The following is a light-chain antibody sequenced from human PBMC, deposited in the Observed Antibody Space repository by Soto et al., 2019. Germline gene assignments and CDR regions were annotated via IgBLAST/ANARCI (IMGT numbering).Light chain of an antibody. Sequence: DIVMTQSPLSLPVTPGEPASISCRSTQSLLYSNGYNYLEWYLQKPGQSPQLLISLGSNRASGVPDRFSGSGSGTDFTLKISRVEAEDVGVYYCMQALQTPSTFGQGTRLENK. CDR2: LGS. V-gene: IGKV2-28*01. CDR3: MQALQTPST. J-gene: IGKJ5*01. CDR1: QSLLYSNGYNY.